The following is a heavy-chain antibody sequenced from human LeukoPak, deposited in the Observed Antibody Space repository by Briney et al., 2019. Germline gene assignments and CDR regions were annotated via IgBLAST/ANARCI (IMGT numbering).Heavy chain of an antibody. Sequence: GECLRLSCAASGFTFSSYEMNWVRQAPGKGLEWVSYIRSSGSAIYYADSVKGRFTISRDNAKNSLYLQMNSLRAEDTAVYYCASVGRQWLVFDYWGQGTLVTV. J-gene: IGHJ4*02. V-gene: IGHV3-48*03. CDR1: GFTFSSYE. CDR3: ASVGRQWLVFDY. CDR2: IRSSGSAI. D-gene: IGHD6-19*01.